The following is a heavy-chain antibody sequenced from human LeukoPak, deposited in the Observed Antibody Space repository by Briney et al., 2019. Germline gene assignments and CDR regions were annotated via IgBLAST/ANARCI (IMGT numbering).Heavy chain of an antibody. V-gene: IGHV3-7*01. J-gene: IGHJ4*02. CDR2: IKHDASEK. CDR3: ARGYYDSNAQLFDY. D-gene: IGHD3-22*01. CDR1: GFTFSSYW. Sequence: PGGSLRLSCAASGFTFSSYWMSWVRQAPGRGLEWVANIKHDASEKYFMESLKGRFTISRDNAKNSLYLQMNSLRAEDTAVYYCARGYYDSNAQLFDYWGQGPLVTVSS.